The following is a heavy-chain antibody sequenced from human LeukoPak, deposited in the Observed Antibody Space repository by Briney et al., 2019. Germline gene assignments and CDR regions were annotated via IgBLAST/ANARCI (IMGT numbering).Heavy chain of an antibody. J-gene: IGHJ6*02. CDR1: GFTFSNYW. Sequence: PGGSLRLSCAASGFTFSNYWMHWVRQAPGKGLVWVSRINSDGSSTSYADSVKGRFTISRDNSKNTLYLQMNSLRAEDTAVYYCARGYYYATSGYSPFYYYYGMDVWGQGTTVTVSS. V-gene: IGHV3-74*01. CDR3: ARGYYYATSGYSPFYYYYGMDV. CDR2: INSDGSST. D-gene: IGHD3-22*01.